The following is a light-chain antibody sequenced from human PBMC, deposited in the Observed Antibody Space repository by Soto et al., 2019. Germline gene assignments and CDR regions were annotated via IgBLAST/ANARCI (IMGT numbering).Light chain of an antibody. Sequence: LNQPASVSGSPGQSITISCTGTSSTVGGFNVVSWYQQHPGKAPKVIIYEGVKRPSGVSNRFSGSNSGSTASLTISGLQAEDEADYYCCSYVGATTYVFGTGTKVTVL. CDR3: CSYVGATTYV. V-gene: IGLV2-23*01. J-gene: IGLJ1*01. CDR2: EGV. CDR1: SSTVGGFNV.